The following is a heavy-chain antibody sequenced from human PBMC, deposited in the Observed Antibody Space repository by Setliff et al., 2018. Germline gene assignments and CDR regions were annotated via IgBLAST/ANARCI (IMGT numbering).Heavy chain of an antibody. D-gene: IGHD3-10*01. CDR3: ARTMVRGVTKYYMDV. CDR2: IYPGDSDT. J-gene: IGHJ6*03. V-gene: IGHV5-51*01. CDR1: GYSFTSYW. Sequence: GESLKISCKGSGYSFTSYWIGWVRQMPEKGLEWMGIIYPGDSDTRYSPSFQGQVTISADKSISTAYLQWSSLKASDTAMYYCARTMVRGVTKYYMDVWGKGTTVTVSS.